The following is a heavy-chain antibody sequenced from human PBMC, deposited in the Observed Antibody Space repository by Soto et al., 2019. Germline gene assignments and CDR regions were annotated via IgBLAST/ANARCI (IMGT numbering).Heavy chain of an antibody. Sequence: SETLSLTCTVSGGSISHYYWSWIRQPPGKGLEWIGYIFYSGSTNYNPSLKSRVTISVDTSKGQFSLKLRSVTAADTAVYFCARIKSGYSYGSIIDFWGKGTLVTVSS. V-gene: IGHV4-59*01. CDR3: ARIKSGYSYGSIIDF. CDR1: GGSISHYY. D-gene: IGHD5-18*01. CDR2: IFYSGST. J-gene: IGHJ4*02.